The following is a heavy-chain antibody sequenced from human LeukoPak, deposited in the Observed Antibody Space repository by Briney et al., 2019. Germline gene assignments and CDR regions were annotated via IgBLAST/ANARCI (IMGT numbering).Heavy chain of an antibody. D-gene: IGHD6-19*01. CDR3: ARGTSGWSGIDY. CDR1: GFTFSSYW. V-gene: IGHV3-74*01. CDR2: INENGRSR. J-gene: IGHJ4*02. Sequence: QPGGSLRLSCDVSGFTFSSYWMHWVRQAPGKGLVWVSAINENGRSRSYADSVKGRFTISRDNAKNTLYLQVSSLRAEDTAVYYCARGTSGWSGIDYWGQGTLVTVSS.